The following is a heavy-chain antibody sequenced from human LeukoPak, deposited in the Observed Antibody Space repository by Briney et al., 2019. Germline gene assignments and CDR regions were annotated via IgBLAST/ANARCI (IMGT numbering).Heavy chain of an antibody. CDR1: GFTFSHYG. V-gene: IGHV3-30*03. CDR2: ISYDGGNK. D-gene: IGHD2-21*02. Sequence: GGSLRLSCAASGFTFSHYGLHWVRQAPGKGLEGVALISYDGGNKNYADSVRGRFTISRYNSKNTLYLQMNSLRGEDTAFYYCGREFIPHCGGDCYSFHPSTGYWGQGTLVTVSS. CDR3: GREFIPHCGGDCYSFHPSTGY. J-gene: IGHJ4*02.